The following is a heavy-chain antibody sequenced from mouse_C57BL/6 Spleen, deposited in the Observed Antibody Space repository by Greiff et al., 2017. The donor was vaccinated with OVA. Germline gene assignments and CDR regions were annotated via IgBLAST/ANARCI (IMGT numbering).Heavy chain of an antibody. CDR1: GYTFTTYP. D-gene: IGHD2-2*01. CDR3: ARDGYDGGFAY. Sequence: VQLQQSGAELVKPGDSVKMSCKASGYTFTTYPIEWMNQNQGKSLEWIGNFHTYNDDTKYNEKFKGKANLTIEKSSSTVYLEISRLTSDDSAVYYCARDGYDGGFAYWGQGTLVTVSA. J-gene: IGHJ3*01. V-gene: IGHV1-47*01. CDR2: FHTYNDDT.